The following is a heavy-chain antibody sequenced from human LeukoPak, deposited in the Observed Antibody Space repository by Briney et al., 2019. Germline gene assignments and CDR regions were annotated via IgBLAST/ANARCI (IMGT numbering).Heavy chain of an antibody. CDR1: GGSISTYY. Sequence: SETLSLTCTVSGGSISTYYWSWIRQPPGKGLEWIGYIYTSGTTNYNPSLKSRVTISADTSKNQLSLKVDSVTAADTAMYYCARSPPAPKDFRKWGQGTLVTVSS. J-gene: IGHJ4*02. D-gene: IGHD2-2*01. CDR3: ARSPPAPKDFRK. V-gene: IGHV4-4*09. CDR2: IYTSGTT.